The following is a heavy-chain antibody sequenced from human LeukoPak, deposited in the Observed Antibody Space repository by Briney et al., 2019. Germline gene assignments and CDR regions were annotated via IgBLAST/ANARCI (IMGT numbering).Heavy chain of an antibody. CDR1: GFTFDDYA. J-gene: IGHJ4*02. CDR2: ISWNSGGI. D-gene: IGHD1-26*01. V-gene: IGHV3-9*03. Sequence: GGSLRLSCAASGFTFDDYAMHWVRQAPGKGLEWVSGISWNSGGICYADSVKGRFTISRDNAKNSLHLQMNSLRPEDMALYYCAKDQGSYLSFFDYWGQGTLVTVSS. CDR3: AKDQGSYLSFFDY.